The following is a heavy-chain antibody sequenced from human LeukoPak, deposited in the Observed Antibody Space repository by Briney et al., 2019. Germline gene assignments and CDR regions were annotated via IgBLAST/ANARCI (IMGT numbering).Heavy chain of an antibody. Sequence: GGSLRLSCAASGFTLNNFAMTWVRQAPGKGLEWVSSISDIGPNTYYAASVKGRFTISRDTSKNTLYLEMNRLRAEDTALYYCTKRLSLRFDAFDIWGPGTVVAVSS. D-gene: IGHD3-3*01. J-gene: IGHJ3*02. V-gene: IGHV3-23*01. CDR3: TKRLSLRFDAFDI. CDR1: GFTLNNFA. CDR2: ISDIGPNT.